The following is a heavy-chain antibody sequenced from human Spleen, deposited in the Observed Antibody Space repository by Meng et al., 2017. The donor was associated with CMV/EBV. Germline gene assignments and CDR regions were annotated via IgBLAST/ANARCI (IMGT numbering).Heavy chain of an antibody. Sequence: SVKVSCKAFGGTFASYAISWVRQAPGQGLEWMGGIVPFFGTSYYAQKFQGRVTITTDESRSTAYMELSSLRSEDTAVYYCARVVPVTRDAFDSWGQGTMVTVSS. J-gene: IGHJ3*02. CDR2: IVPFFGTS. CDR1: GGTFASYA. D-gene: IGHD2-21*02. CDR3: ARVVPVTRDAFDS. V-gene: IGHV1-69*05.